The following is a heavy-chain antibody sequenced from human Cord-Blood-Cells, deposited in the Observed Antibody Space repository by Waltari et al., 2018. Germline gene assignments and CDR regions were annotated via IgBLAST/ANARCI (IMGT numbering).Heavy chain of an antibody. CDR1: GFTFSGEG. Sequence: EVQLVESGGGLVKPGGSLGLACAAYGFTFSGEGMNWVRQDPGKGLDWVSSISSSSSYIYYADSVKGRFTISRDNAKNSLYLQMNSLRAEDTAVYHCARGGGSGSYWGQGTLVTVSS. V-gene: IGHV3-21*01. CDR3: ARGGGSGSY. CDR2: ISSSSSYI. J-gene: IGHJ4*02. D-gene: IGHD3-10*01.